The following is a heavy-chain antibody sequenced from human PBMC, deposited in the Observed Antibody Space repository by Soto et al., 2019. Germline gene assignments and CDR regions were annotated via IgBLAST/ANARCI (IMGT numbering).Heavy chain of an antibody. CDR1: GFSFSNYA. V-gene: IGHV3-64*01. Sequence: EVQLVESGGILVQPGGSLRLSCVASGFSFSNYAMHWVRQAPGKGLEYVSAISNNGVSTYYANYVKGRFIISRDNSKNTLYLQMGSLRAEDMAVYYCARGGPYQLLSDFDYWGQGTLVTVSS. CDR3: ARGGPYQLLSDFDY. J-gene: IGHJ4*02. CDR2: ISNNGVST. D-gene: IGHD2-2*01.